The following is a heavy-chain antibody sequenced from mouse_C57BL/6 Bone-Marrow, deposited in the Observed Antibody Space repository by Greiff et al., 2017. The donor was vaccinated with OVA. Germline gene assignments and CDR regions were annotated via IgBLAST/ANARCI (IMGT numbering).Heavy chain of an antibody. J-gene: IGHJ2*01. Sequence: ESGPGLVKPSQSLSLTCSVTGYSITSGYYWNWIRQFPGNKLEWMGYISYDGSNNYNPSLKNRISITRDTSKNQFFLKLNSVTTEDTATYYCAREENWGQGTTLTVSS. CDR1: GYSITSGYY. V-gene: IGHV3-6*01. CDR2: ISYDGSN. CDR3: AREEN.